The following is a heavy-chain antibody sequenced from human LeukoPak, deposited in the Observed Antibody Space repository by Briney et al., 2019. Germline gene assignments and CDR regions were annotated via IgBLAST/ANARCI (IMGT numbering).Heavy chain of an antibody. CDR2: IYYSGST. CDR3: ARDRDYSNNDAFDI. V-gene: IGHV4-30-4*08. D-gene: IGHD4-11*01. CDR1: GGSISSGDYY. J-gene: IGHJ3*02. Sequence: PSQTLSLTCTVSGGSISSGDYYWSWIRQPPGKGLEWIGYIYYSGSTYYNPSLKSRVTISVDTSKNQFSLKLSSVTAADTAVYYCARDRDYSNNDAFDIWGQGTTVTVSS.